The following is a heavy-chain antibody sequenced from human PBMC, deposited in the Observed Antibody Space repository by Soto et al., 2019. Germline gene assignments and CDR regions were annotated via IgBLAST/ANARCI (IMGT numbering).Heavy chain of an antibody. Sequence: ASVKVSCEASGGTFSSYAISWVRQAPVQGLEWMGGIIPIFGTANYAQKFQGRVTITADESTSTAYMELSSLRSEDTAVYYCARGEGDYCSSTSCYPGAGYYYYGMDVWGQGTTVTVSS. V-gene: IGHV1-69*13. D-gene: IGHD2-2*01. CDR2: IIPIFGTA. J-gene: IGHJ6*02. CDR3: ARGEGDYCSSTSCYPGAGYYYYGMDV. CDR1: GGTFSSYA.